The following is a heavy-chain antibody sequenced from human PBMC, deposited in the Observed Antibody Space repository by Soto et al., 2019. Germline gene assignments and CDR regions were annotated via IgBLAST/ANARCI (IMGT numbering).Heavy chain of an antibody. Sequence: ASVKVSCKASGGTFSSYAISWVRQAPGQGLEWMGGIIPILGIANYAQKFQGRVTITADKSTSTAYMELSSLRSEDTAVYYCARRYGSGSYYYYYYGMDVWGQGTTVTVSS. D-gene: IGHD3-10*01. CDR1: GGTFSSYA. CDR3: ARRYGSGSYYYYYYGMDV. J-gene: IGHJ6*02. CDR2: IIPILGIA. V-gene: IGHV1-69*10.